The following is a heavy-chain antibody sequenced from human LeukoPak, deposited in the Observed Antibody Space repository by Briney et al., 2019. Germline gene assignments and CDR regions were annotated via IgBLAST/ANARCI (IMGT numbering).Heavy chain of an antibody. Sequence: PGGSLRLPCAASGFTFSSYAMSWVRQAPGKGLEWVSAISGSGGSTYYADSVKGRFTISRDNSKNTLYLQMNSLRAEDTAVYYCAKVGGYSYGFDYWGQGTLVTVSS. V-gene: IGHV3-23*01. CDR2: ISGSGGST. D-gene: IGHD5-18*01. CDR3: AKVGGYSYGFDY. J-gene: IGHJ4*02. CDR1: GFTFSSYA.